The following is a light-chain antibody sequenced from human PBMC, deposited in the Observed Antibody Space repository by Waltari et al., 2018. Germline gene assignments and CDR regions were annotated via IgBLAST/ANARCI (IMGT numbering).Light chain of an antibody. J-gene: IGKJ2*01. CDR2: GAS. V-gene: IGKV3-15*01. CDR3: QQYDKWLRYS. Sequence: IVMTQSPATLSVSPGERATLSCRASQRISTNLAWFQEKPAQAPRLLIYGASARATGVPARFSGSGSGTYFTLVISSLQSEDFAVYYCQQYDKWLRYSFGQGTKLEIK. CDR1: QRISTN.